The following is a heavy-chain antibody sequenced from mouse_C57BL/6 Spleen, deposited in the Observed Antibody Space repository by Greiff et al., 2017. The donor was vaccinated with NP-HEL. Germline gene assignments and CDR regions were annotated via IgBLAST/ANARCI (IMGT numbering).Heavy chain of an antibody. J-gene: IGHJ4*01. V-gene: IGHV3-6*01. Sequence: EVQLQESGPGLVKPSQSLSLTCSVTGYSITSGYYWNWIRQFPGNKLEWMGYISYDGSNNYNPSLKNRISITRDTSKNQFFLKLNSVTTEDTATYYCARDGYYGSSPAMDYWGQGTSVTVSS. CDR3: ARDGYYGSSPAMDY. CDR2: ISYDGSN. CDR1: GYSITSGYY. D-gene: IGHD1-1*01.